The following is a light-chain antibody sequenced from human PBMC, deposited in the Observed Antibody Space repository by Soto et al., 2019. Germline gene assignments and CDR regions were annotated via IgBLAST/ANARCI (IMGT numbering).Light chain of an antibody. Sequence: TQSPATLSVSPGERAPLSCGATHSVRNKLAWYQQKPGQAPRLLIYDASNRATGIPARFSGSGSGTDFTLTTSSREPEYFAVYYCQQRSNWPLTFAGGTQGDI. CDR1: HSVRNK. CDR2: DAS. V-gene: IGKV3-11*01. J-gene: IGKJ4*01. CDR3: QQRSNWPLT.